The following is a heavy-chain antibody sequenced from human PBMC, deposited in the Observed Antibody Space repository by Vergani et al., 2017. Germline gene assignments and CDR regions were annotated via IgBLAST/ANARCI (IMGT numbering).Heavy chain of an antibody. Sequence: QVQLQESGPGLVKPSQTLSLTCTVSGGSISSGSYYWSWLRQPAGKGLEWIGRISTSGSTKYNPSLKSRVTISLDTSKNQFSLKLNSLTAADTAVYYCARAAAAALDYWGQGTLVTVSS. CDR2: ISTSGST. CDR3: ARAAAAALDY. CDR1: GGSISSGSYY. D-gene: IGHD6-13*01. J-gene: IGHJ4*02. V-gene: IGHV4-61*02.